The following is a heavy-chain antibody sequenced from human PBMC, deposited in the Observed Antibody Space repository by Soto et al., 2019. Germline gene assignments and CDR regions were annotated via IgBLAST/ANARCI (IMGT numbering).Heavy chain of an antibody. CDR2: MNPNSGNT. Sequence: ASVKVSCKASGYTFTSYDINWVRQATGQGLEWMGWMNPNSGNTGYAQKFQGRVTMTRNTSISTAYMELSSLRSEDTAVYYCATTARYNWKYHDAFDIWCQGTMVTVS. D-gene: IGHD1-1*01. CDR3: ATTARYNWKYHDAFDI. J-gene: IGHJ3*02. V-gene: IGHV1-8*01. CDR1: GYTFTSYD.